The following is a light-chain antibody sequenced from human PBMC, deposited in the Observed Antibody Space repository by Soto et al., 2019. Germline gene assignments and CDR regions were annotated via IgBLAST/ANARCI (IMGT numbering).Light chain of an antibody. J-gene: IGKJ1*01. Sequence: EIVLTQSPGTLSLSAGERATLSCRASQSVSRNYLAWYQHKPGQAPTALIYGASNRATGVPDRFSGSGSGTDFTLTISRLEPEDFAVYYCQNYDTSTTFGQGTKV. V-gene: IGKV3-20*01. CDR3: QNYDTSTT. CDR2: GAS. CDR1: QSVSRNY.